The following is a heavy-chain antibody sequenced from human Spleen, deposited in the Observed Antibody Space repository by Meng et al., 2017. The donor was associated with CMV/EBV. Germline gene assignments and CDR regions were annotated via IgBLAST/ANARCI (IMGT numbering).Heavy chain of an antibody. CDR3: ARAGYCSGGSCYIDAFDI. V-gene: IGHV6-1*01. CDR2: TYYRSKWYN. CDR1: GDSVSGNSAA. Sequence: SQTLSLTCAISGDSVSGNSAAWTWIRQSPSRGLEWLGRTYYRSKWYNDYAVSVKGRITINPDTSKNQFSLKLSSVTAADTAVYYCARAGYCSGGSCYIDAFDIWGQGTMVTVSS. J-gene: IGHJ3*02. D-gene: IGHD2-15*01.